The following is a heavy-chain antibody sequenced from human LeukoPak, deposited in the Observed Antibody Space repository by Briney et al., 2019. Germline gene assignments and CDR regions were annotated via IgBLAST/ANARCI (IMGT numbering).Heavy chain of an antibody. J-gene: IGHJ4*02. CDR1: GFTFSDYY. CDR3: ARDGAGVPAAMNDY. CDR2: ISRSSSYT. Sequence: GGSLRLLCAACGFTFSDYYMRGIRQAPGKGRAGVSYISRSSSYTNYADSVKGRFNNSRDNAKNSLYLQMSSLRAEDRAVYYCARDGAGVPAAMNDYWGQGTLVTVS. D-gene: IGHD2-2*01. V-gene: IGHV3-11*06.